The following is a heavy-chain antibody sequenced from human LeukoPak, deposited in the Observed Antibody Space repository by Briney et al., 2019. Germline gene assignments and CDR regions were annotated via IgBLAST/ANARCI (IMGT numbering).Heavy chain of an antibody. D-gene: IGHD2-21*02. CDR1: GGSFSGYY. V-gene: IGHV4-34*01. CDR3: ARGSLYCGGDCYGPDY. Sequence: PSETLSLTCAVYGGSFSGYYWSWIRQPPGKGVEWMGEINHSGSTNYNPTLTSRGTISVDTSKNQFSLKLSSVTAADTAVYYCARGSLYCGGDCYGPDYWGQGTLVTVSS. J-gene: IGHJ4*02. CDR2: INHSGST.